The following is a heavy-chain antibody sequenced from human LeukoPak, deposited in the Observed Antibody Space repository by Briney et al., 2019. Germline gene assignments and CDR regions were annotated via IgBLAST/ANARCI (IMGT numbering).Heavy chain of an antibody. CDR3: ARGLGDSSGYYYSDN. V-gene: IGHV1-69*01. CDR2: IIPIFGTG. D-gene: IGHD3-22*01. J-gene: IGHJ4*02. Sequence: ASAKVSCKTSGGTFSTYAISWVRQAPGQGVEWMGGIIPIFGTGNYAQKFQGRVTITADESTSTAYMELSSLRSEDTAVYYCARGLGDSSGYYYSDNWGQGTLVTVSS. CDR1: GGTFSTYA.